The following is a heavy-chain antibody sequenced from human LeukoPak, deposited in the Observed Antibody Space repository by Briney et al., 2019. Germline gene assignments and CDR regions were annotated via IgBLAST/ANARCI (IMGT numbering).Heavy chain of an antibody. CDR2: IYYSGST. CDR3: AREAVLLINCSSTSCYTGPFDY. Sequence: SETLSLTCTVSGGSVSSSSYYWGWIRQPPGKGLEWIGSIYYSGSTYYNPSLKSRVTISVDTSKNQFSLKLSSVTAADTAVYYCAREAVLLINCSSTSCYTGPFDYWGQGTLVTVSS. D-gene: IGHD2-2*02. J-gene: IGHJ4*02. V-gene: IGHV4-39*07. CDR1: GGSVSSSSYY.